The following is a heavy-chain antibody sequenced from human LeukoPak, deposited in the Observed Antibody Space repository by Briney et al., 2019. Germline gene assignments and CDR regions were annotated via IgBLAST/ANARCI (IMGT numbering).Heavy chain of an antibody. J-gene: IGHJ5*02. CDR3: AKRETVTTDYFDP. V-gene: IGHV3-23*01. D-gene: IGHD4-17*01. CDR2: ISGSGGST. Sequence: GGSLRLSCAASGFTFSSYAMSWVRQAPGKGLEWVSIISGSGGSTYYADSMKGWFTISRDNSKNTLYLQINSLRADDTAIYYCAKRETVTTDYFDPWGQGTLVTVSS. CDR1: GFTFSSYA.